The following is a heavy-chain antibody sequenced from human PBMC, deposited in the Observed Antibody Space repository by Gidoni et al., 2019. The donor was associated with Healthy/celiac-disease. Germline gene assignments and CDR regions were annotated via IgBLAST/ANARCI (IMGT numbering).Heavy chain of an antibody. J-gene: IGHJ4*02. CDR1: GYTFPDYY. CDR3: ATDTIAQMWSGYCDY. CDR2: VDPEDGEK. V-gene: IGHV1-69-2*01. D-gene: IGHD3-3*01. Sequence: EVQLVPSGAEVKKPGATVKISCKVSGYTFPDYYMPWVQQASGKGLDWMGLVDPEDGEKIYAEKFQGRVTITADTATDTAYMELSSLRSEDTAVYYCATDTIAQMWSGYCDYWGQGTLVTVSS.